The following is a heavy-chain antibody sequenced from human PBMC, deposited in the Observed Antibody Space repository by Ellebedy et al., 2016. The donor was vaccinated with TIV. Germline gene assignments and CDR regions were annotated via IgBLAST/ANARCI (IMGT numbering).Heavy chain of an antibody. CDR3: ARGGRDQWLIDY. CDR1: GFTFSNYW. D-gene: IGHD6-19*01. J-gene: IGHJ4*02. Sequence: PGGSLRLSCAASGFTFSNYWIHWVRQAPGKGLVWLPRINRDGSSANYADSVKGRFSISRDNSKNTLYVQMNSLRAEDTAVYYCARGGRDQWLIDYWGQGTLVTVSS. CDR2: INRDGSSA. V-gene: IGHV3-74*01.